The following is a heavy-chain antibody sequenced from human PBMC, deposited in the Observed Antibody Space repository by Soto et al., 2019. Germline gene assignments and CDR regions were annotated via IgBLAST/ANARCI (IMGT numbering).Heavy chain of an antibody. CDR3: AKDKAGNWNADDFDI. CDR1: GFTFDDYA. J-gene: IGHJ3*02. V-gene: IGHV3-9*01. Sequence: EVQLVESGGGLVQPGRSLRLSCAASGFTFDDYAMHWVRQAPGQGLEWVSGISCNSCSIGYADSVKGRFTISKDNAKNSLYLQMTGLRAEDTALYYCAKDKAGNWNADDFDIWGQGTMVTVSS. CDR2: ISCNSCSI. D-gene: IGHD1-1*01.